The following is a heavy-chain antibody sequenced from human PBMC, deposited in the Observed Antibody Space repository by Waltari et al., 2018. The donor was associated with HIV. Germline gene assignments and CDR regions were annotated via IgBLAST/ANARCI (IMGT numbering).Heavy chain of an antibody. D-gene: IGHD3-22*01. Sequence: QVQLVQSGAEVKKPGSSVKVSCKASGGTFSSYTISWVRQAPGQGLEWMGRIIPILGIANYAQKFQGRVTITADKSTSTAYMELSSLRSEDTAVYYCAGDTYYYDSSGYSGYYGMDVWGQGTTVTVSS. J-gene: IGHJ6*02. CDR2: IIPILGIA. CDR3: AGDTYYYDSSGYSGYYGMDV. CDR1: GGTFSSYT. V-gene: IGHV1-69*02.